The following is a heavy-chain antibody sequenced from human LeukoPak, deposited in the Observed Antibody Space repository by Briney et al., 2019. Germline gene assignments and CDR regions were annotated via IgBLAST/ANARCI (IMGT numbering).Heavy chain of an antibody. J-gene: IGHJ6*02. CDR2: INSDGRST. CDR1: GFTLSSYW. CDR3: ARDNKFQKVVSYYGMGV. V-gene: IGHV3-74*01. D-gene: IGHD4-23*01. Sequence: PGGSLRLSCAASGFTLSSYWMHWVRQAPGKGLVWVSRINSDGRSTNYADSVKGRFTISRDNAKNTLYLQMNSLRAEDTAVYYCARDNKFQKVVSYYGMGVWGQGTTVTVSS.